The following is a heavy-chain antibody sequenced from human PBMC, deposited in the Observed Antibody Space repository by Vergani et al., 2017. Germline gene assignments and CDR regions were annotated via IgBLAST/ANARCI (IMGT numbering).Heavy chain of an antibody. CDR2: INPSGGST. J-gene: IGHJ4*02. CDR3: ARWRDGYNYYFDY. CDR1: GYTFTSYY. V-gene: IGHV1-46*01. D-gene: IGHD5-24*01. Sequence: QVQLVQSGAEVKKPGASVKVSCKASGYTFTSYYMHWVRQAPGQGLEWMGIINPSGGSTSYAQKFQGRVTITADESTSTAYMELSSLRSEDTAVYYCARWRDGYNYYFDYWGQGTLVTVSS.